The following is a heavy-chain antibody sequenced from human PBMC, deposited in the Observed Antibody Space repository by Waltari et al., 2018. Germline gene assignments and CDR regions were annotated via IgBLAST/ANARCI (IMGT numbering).Heavy chain of an antibody. CDR3: AKVEYSSSSAFNY. V-gene: IGHV3-66*02. CDR1: GFSVTATY. J-gene: IGHJ4*02. Sequence: EVQLVESGGGLVQPGGSLRLSCAVSGFSVTATYMIWVRQAPGRALEWVPVIYSDESIYYDDSVRGRFTISRDSSKNTLYLQLNSLRTEDTAVYYCAKVEYSSSSAFNYWGQGILVTVSS. CDR2: IYSDESI. D-gene: IGHD6-6*01.